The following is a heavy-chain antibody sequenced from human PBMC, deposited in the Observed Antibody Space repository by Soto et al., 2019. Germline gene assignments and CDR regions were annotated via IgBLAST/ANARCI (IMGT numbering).Heavy chain of an antibody. Sequence: EVQLVESGGGLVQPGGSLRLSCAASGFTVSSNYMSWVRQAPGKGLEWVSVIYSGGSTYYADSVKGRFTISRDNSKNTLYLQMNSLRAEDTAVYYRARVTFGGVIAPFGYWGQGTLVTVSS. CDR1: GFTVSSNY. CDR3: ARVTFGGVIAPFGY. D-gene: IGHD3-16*02. J-gene: IGHJ4*02. CDR2: IYSGGST. V-gene: IGHV3-66*01.